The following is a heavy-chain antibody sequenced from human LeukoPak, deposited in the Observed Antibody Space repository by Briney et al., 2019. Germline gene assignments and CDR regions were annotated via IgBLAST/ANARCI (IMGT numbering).Heavy chain of an antibody. J-gene: IGHJ6*03. Sequence: SETLSLTCAVYGESFSGYFWSWIRQPPGKGLEWIGEIKHSGSTNYNPSLKSRVTISVDTSKNQFTLNVRSVTAADTAVYYCARARNYYGSGSYSTFHYFYMDVWGKGTSVIISS. CDR1: GESFSGYF. CDR2: IKHSGST. CDR3: ARARNYYGSGSYSTFHYFYMDV. D-gene: IGHD3-10*01. V-gene: IGHV4-34*01.